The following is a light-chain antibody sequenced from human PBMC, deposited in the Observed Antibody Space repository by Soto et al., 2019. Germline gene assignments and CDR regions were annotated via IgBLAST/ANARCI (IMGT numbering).Light chain of an antibody. V-gene: IGKV1-5*01. CDR3: QQYNGYSRT. CDR2: DVS. Sequence: DIQMTQSPSTLSASVGDRVTITCRASQSIGDPLAWYQQKPGKAPYLLISDVSSLERGVPSRFSGSGSGTEFTLTISSMQPDDFATFYCQQYNGYSRTFGQGTKVDIK. CDR1: QSIGDP. J-gene: IGKJ1*01.